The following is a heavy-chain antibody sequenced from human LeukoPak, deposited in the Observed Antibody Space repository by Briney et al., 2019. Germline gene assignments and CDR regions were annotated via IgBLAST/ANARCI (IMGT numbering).Heavy chain of an antibody. CDR3: ASRRYDSSGYGGWAYWYFDH. V-gene: IGHV1-24*01. Sequence: ASVKVSCKVSGYTLTELSMHWVRQAPGKGLEWMGGFDPEDGETIYAQKFQGRVTMTEDTSTDTAYMELSSLSSEDTAVYYCASRRYDSSGYGGWAYWYFDHWGRGTLVTVSS. J-gene: IGHJ2*01. CDR1: GYTLTELS. CDR2: FDPEDGET. D-gene: IGHD3-22*01.